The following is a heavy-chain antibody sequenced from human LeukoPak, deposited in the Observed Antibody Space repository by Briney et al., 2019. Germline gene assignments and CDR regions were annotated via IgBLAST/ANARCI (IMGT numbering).Heavy chain of an antibody. Sequence: SETLSLTCAVYGGSFSGYYWSWIRQPPGKGLEWIGEINHSGSTNYNPSLKSRVTISVDTSKNQFSLKLSSVTAADTAVYYCARGIAARPRWFDPWGQGTLVTVSS. CDR2: INHSGST. D-gene: IGHD6-6*01. V-gene: IGHV4-34*01. J-gene: IGHJ5*02. CDR3: ARGIAARPRWFDP. CDR1: GGSFSGYY.